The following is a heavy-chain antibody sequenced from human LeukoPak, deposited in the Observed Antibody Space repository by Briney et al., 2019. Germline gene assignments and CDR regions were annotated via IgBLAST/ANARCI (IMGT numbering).Heavy chain of an antibody. D-gene: IGHD6-13*01. V-gene: IGHV3-11*06. CDR3: ARGPYSSNWYVDY. CDR1: GFSFSSYH. Sequence: GGSLRLSCAASGFSFSSYHMRWIRQAPGKGLEWVSSVTIDPSHTNYADSVKGRFTISRDSAKNSLYLQMNSLRAEDTAVYYCARGPYSSNWYVDYWGQGTLVTVAS. J-gene: IGHJ4*02. CDR2: VTIDPSHT.